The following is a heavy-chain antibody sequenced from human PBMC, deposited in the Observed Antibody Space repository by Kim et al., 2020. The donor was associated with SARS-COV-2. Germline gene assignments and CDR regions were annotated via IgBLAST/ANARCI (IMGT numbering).Heavy chain of an antibody. CDR2: IIPIFGTA. J-gene: IGHJ5*02. Sequence: SVKVSCKASGGTFSSYAISWVRQAPGQGLEWMGGIIPIFGTANYAQKFQGRVTITADESTSTAYMELSSLRSEDTAVYYCARDRDYYGSGSYSGGGWFDPWGQGTLVTVSS. CDR3: ARDRDYYGSGSYSGGGWFDP. V-gene: IGHV1-69*13. D-gene: IGHD3-10*01. CDR1: GGTFSSYA.